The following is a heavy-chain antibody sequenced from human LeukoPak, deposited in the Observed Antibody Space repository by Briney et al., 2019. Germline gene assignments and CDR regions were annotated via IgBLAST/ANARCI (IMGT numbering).Heavy chain of an antibody. V-gene: IGHV4-30-2*01. CDR2: IYHSGST. Sequence: SETLSLTCAVSGGSISSGGYSWSWIRQPPGKGLEWIGYIYHSGSTYYNPSLKSRVTISVDRSKNQFSLKLSSVTAADTAVYYCARERLRSLRAYNWFDPWGQGTLVTVSS. CDR3: ARERLRSLRAYNWFDP. D-gene: IGHD3-10*01. CDR1: GGSISSGGYS. J-gene: IGHJ5*02.